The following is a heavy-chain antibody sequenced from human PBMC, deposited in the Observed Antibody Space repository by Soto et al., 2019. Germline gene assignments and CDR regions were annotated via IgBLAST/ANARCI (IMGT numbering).Heavy chain of an antibody. CDR1: GFTFSSYA. Sequence: QVQLVESGGGVVQPGRSLRLSCAASGFTFSSYAMHWVRQAPGKGLEWVAVISFDGSNKYYADSVKGRFTISRDNSKNTLYLQMSSLRAEDTAVYYCASAPRSGYYGMDVWGQGTTVTVSS. D-gene: IGHD3-10*01. CDR3: ASAPRSGYYGMDV. J-gene: IGHJ6*01. CDR2: ISFDGSNK. V-gene: IGHV3-30-3*01.